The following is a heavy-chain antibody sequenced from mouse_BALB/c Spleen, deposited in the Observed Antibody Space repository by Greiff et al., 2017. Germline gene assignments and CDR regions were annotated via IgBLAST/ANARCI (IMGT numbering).Heavy chain of an antibody. V-gene: IGHV1-7*01. D-gene: IGHD2-1*01. CDR2: INPSTGYT. CDR1: GYTFTSYW. Sequence: VQLQESGAELAKPGASVKMSCKASGYTFTSYWIYWVKQRPGQGLEWIGYINPSTGYTEYNQKFKDKATLTADKSSSTAYMQLSSLTSEDSAVYYCAIFYYGNYDYAMDYWGQGTSVTVSS. CDR3: AIFYYGNYDYAMDY. J-gene: IGHJ4*01.